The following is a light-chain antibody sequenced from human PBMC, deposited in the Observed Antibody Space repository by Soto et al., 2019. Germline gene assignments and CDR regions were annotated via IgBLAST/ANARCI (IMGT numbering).Light chain of an antibody. CDR3: CSFAGSDV. V-gene: IGLV2-11*01. CDR2: DVN. CDR1: SSDFGGRDY. J-gene: IGLJ1*01. Sequence: QSALTQPRSVSGSPGQSVTISCTGTSSDFGGRDYVSWYQQHPGKAPKLMISDVNKRPSGVPDRFSGSKSGNTASLTISGLQAEDEADYYCCSFAGSDVFGTGTKLTVL.